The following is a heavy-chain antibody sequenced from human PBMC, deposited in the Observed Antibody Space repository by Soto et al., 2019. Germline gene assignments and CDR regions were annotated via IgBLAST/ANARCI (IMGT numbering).Heavy chain of an antibody. CDR2: INPSGGST. J-gene: IGHJ6*02. Sequence: ASVKVSCKASGYTFTSYYMHWVRQAPGQGLEWMGIINPSGGSTSYAQKFQGRVTMTRDTSTSTVYMELSSLRSEDTAVYYCARDMYGVSSVYRYYYGMDVWGQGTTVTVSS. V-gene: IGHV1-46*01. CDR1: GYTFTSYY. CDR3: ARDMYGVSSVYRYYYGMDV. D-gene: IGHD3-22*01.